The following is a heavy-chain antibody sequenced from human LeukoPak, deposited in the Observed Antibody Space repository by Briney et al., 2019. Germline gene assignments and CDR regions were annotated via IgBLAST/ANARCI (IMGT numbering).Heavy chain of an antibody. V-gene: IGHV4-38-2*01. J-gene: IGHJ6*03. Sequence: SETLSLTCAVSGYSISSGYYWGWIRQPPGKGLEWIGRIYHSGSTYYNPSLQSRVTISVDTSKNQFSLKLSSVTAADTAVYYCARLYCSSTSCHPIYYCYYYMDVWGKGTTVTVSS. CDR2: IYHSGST. D-gene: IGHD2-2*01. CDR1: GYSISSGYY. CDR3: ARLYCSSTSCHPIYYCYYYMDV.